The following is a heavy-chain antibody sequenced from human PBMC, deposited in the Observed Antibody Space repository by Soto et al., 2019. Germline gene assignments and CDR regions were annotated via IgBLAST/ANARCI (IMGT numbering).Heavy chain of an antibody. D-gene: IGHD3-22*01. CDR3: AKVGSWYYDSSGYSILGY. Sequence: PGGSLRCSCAASGFTFSSYAMSWVRQAPGKRLEWVSAISGSGGSTYYADSVKGRFTISRDNSKNTLYLQMNSLRAEDTAVYYCAKVGSWYYDSSGYSILGYWGQGTLVTVSS. CDR1: GFTFSSYA. CDR2: ISGSGGST. J-gene: IGHJ4*02. V-gene: IGHV3-23*01.